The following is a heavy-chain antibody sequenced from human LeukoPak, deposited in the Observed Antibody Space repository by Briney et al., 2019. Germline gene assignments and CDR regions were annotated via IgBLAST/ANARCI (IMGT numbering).Heavy chain of an antibody. D-gene: IGHD2-2*01. CDR3: VKGRVCSSTSCYGGDY. CDR1: GFTFSSYA. V-gene: IGHV3-64D*06. Sequence: GGSLRLSCSASGFTFSSYAMRWVRQAPGKGLEYVSAISSNGGSTYYADSVKGRFTISRDNSKNTLYLQMSSLRAEDTAVYYCVKGRVCSSTSCYGGDYWGQGTLVTVSS. CDR2: ISSNGGST. J-gene: IGHJ4*02.